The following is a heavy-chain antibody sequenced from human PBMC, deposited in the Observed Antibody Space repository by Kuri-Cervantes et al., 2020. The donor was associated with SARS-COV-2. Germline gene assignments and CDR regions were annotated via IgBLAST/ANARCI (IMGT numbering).Heavy chain of an antibody. Sequence: SLKISCAASGFTFDDYAMHWVRQAPGKGLEWVSGISWNSGSIGYADSVKGRFTISRDNAKNSLYLQMSSLRAEDTAVYYCARDQVVEWRDYYYYMDVWGKGTTVTVSS. CDR3: ARDQVVEWRDYYYYMDV. V-gene: IGHV3-9*01. J-gene: IGHJ6*03. CDR1: GFTFDDYA. D-gene: IGHD2-15*01. CDR2: ISWNSGSI.